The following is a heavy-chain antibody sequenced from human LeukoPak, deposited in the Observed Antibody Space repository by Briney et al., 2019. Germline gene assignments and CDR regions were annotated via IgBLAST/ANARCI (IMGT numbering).Heavy chain of an antibody. D-gene: IGHD1-26*01. CDR3: ARHGGSSFDS. J-gene: IGHJ4*02. CDR1: GFTFSSYW. V-gene: IGHV3-7*03. Sequence: PGGSLRLSCAASGFTFSSYWMSWVRQAPGKGLEWVANMDRDGSEKYYMNSVKGRFTISRDNGDKSLYLRMNSLRADDTAVYYCARHGGSSFDSWGQGTLVTVSS. CDR2: MDRDGSEK.